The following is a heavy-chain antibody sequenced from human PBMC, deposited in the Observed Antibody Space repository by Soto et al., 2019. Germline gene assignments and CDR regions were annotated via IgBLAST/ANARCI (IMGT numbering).Heavy chain of an antibody. Sequence: EVQLLESGGGLVQPGGSLRLSCAASGFTFSSYAMSWVRQAPGKGLEWVSAISGSGGSTYYADSVKGRFTISRDNSKNTLYLQMNSLRAEDTAVYYCAKRNGIYYDSSGHLDYWGQGTLVTVSS. CDR1: GFTFSSYA. CDR3: AKRNGIYYDSSGHLDY. D-gene: IGHD3-22*01. J-gene: IGHJ4*02. CDR2: ISGSGGST. V-gene: IGHV3-23*01.